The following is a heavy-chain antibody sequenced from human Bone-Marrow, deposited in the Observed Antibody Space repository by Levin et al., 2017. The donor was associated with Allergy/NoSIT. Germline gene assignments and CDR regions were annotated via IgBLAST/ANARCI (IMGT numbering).Heavy chain of an antibody. V-gene: IGHV1-69*04. CDR3: ARSGYYGSGSPPGGLDY. Sequence: VKVSCKASGGTFSSYAISWVRQAPGQGLEWMGRIIPILGIANYAQKFQGRVTITADKSTSTAYMELSSLRSEDTAVYYCARSGYYGSGSPPGGLDYWGQGTLVTVSS. J-gene: IGHJ4*02. CDR1: GGTFSSYA. CDR2: IIPILGIA. D-gene: IGHD3-10*01.